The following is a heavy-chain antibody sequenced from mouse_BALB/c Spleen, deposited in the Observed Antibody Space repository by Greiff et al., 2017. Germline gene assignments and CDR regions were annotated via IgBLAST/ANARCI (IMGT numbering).Heavy chain of an antibody. V-gene: IGHV1S56*01. CDR3: ARRRPYGSSRDWYMDD. D-gene: IGHD1-1*01. CDR1: GSTFTSYD. CDR2: IYPGGGST. J-gene: IGHJ1*01. Sequence: VQLQQSGPGLVKPGALVKISCKASGSTFTSYDINWVNQRPGQGLEWIGGIYPGGGSTKYNENFKGKATLTADKSSTTAYMQLSSLTSENSAVYFCARRRPYGSSRDWYMDDWGEGTTVTVSS.